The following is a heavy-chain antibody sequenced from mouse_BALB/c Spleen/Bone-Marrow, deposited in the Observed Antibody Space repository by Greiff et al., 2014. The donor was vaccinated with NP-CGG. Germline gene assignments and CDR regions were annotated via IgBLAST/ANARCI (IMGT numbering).Heavy chain of an antibody. CDR1: GYTSTSYW. CDR2: IYPGDGDT. CDR3: ARRDYGIRENYYAMDY. V-gene: IGHV1-87*01. D-gene: IGHD1-2*01. J-gene: IGHJ4*01. Sequence: VQLQQSGAELARPGASVKLSCKASGYTSTSYWMQWVKQRPGQGLEWIGAIYPGDGDTRYTQKFKGKATLTADKSSSTAYMQLSSLASEDSAVYYCARRDYGIRENYYAMDYWGQGTSVTVSS.